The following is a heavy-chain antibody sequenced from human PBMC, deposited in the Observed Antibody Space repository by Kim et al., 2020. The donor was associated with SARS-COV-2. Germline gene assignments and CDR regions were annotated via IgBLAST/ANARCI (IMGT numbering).Heavy chain of an antibody. CDR2: IKQDGSEK. CDR3: ASLTDPSSGWHSTVVTPGY. Sequence: GGSLRLSCAASGFTFSSYWMSWVRQAPGKGLEWVANIKQDGSEKYYVDSVKGRVTISRDNAKNSLYLQMNSLRAEDTAVYYCASLTDPSSGWHSTVVTPGYWGQGTLVTVSS. J-gene: IGHJ4*02. D-gene: IGHD6-19*01. CDR1: GFTFSSYW. V-gene: IGHV3-7*01.